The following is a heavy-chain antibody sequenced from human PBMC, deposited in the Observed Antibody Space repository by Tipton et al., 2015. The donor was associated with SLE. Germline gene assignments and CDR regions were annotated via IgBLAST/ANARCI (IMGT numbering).Heavy chain of an antibody. CDR3: AREGVAVTGTEDY. V-gene: IGHV4-38-2*02. CDR1: GYSISSGYY. D-gene: IGHD6-19*01. Sequence: LRLSCTVSGYSISSGYYWGWIRQPPGKGLEWVGSIFHSGDTHYNPSLKSRVAISLDTSRNQFSLKLSSVTAADTAVYYCAREGVAVTGTEDYWGQGTLVTVSS. J-gene: IGHJ4*02. CDR2: IFHSGDT.